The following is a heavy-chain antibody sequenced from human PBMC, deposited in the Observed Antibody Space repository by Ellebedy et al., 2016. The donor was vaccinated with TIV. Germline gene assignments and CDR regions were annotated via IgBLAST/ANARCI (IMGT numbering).Heavy chain of an antibody. CDR3: ARTTAFDV. J-gene: IGHJ3*01. Sequence: SETLSLXXTVSGGSINSYYWTWIRQPPGRGLEWIGHIYSSGSTKYNPSLKGRVSMSVDTSKNQFSLRLSSVTAADTAVYYCARTTAFDVWGQGTMVTVSS. CDR1: GGSINSYY. CDR2: IYSSGST. V-gene: IGHV4-59*01. D-gene: IGHD1-1*01.